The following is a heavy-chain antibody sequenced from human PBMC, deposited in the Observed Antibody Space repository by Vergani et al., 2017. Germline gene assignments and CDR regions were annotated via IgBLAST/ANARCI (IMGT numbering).Heavy chain of an antibody. D-gene: IGHD1-26*01. Sequence: EVQLVQSGAEVKKPGESLRISCKGSGYSFTRYWISWVRQMPGKGLEWMGRIDPSDSYTNYSPSFQGHVTSSVDKSISTAYLQWSSLKDSDTAMYYCARPGIVGATTAFDMWGQGTMVTVSS. J-gene: IGHJ3*02. V-gene: IGHV5-10-1*03. CDR2: IDPSDSYT. CDR3: ARPGIVGATTAFDM. CDR1: GYSFTRYW.